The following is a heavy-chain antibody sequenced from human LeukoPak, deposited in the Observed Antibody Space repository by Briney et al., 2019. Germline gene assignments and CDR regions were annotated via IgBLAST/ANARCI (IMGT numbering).Heavy chain of an antibody. J-gene: IGHJ4*02. V-gene: IGHV4-59*08. CDR2: IYYSGST. CDR3: ARMAFGGYRYGYGYYFDY. D-gene: IGHD5-18*01. CDR1: GGSISSYY. Sequence: PSETLSLTCTVSGGSISSYYWNWIRQPPGKGLEWIGYIYYSGSTNYNPSLKSRVTISVDTSKNQFSLKLSSVTAADTAVYYCARMAFGGYRYGYGYYFDYWGQGTLVTVSS.